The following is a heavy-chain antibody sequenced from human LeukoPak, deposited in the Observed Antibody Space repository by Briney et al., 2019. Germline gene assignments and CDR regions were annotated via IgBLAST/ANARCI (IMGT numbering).Heavy chain of an antibody. V-gene: IGHV3-7*01. D-gene: IGHD6-13*01. Sequence: GGSLRLSCAASGFTFSSYWMSWVRQAPGKGLEWVANIKQDGSEKYYVDSVKGRFTISRDNAKNSLYLQMNSLRAEDTAVYYCARGNFDSSSWYRTYDYWGQGTLVTVSS. J-gene: IGHJ4*02. CDR1: GFTFSSYW. CDR2: IKQDGSEK. CDR3: ARGNFDSSSWYRTYDY.